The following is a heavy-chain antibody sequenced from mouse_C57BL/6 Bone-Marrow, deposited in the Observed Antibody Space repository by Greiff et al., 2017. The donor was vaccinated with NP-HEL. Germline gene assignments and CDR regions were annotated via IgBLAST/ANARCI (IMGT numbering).Heavy chain of an antibody. CDR2: IHPNSGST. Sequence: QVQLKQPGAELVKPGASVKLSCKASGYTFTSYWMHWVKQRPGQGLEWIGMIHPNSGSTNYNEKFKSKATLTVDKSSSTAYMQLSSLTSEDSAVYYCARTHYYGWTYWGQGTLVTVSA. CDR3: ARTHYYGWTY. J-gene: IGHJ3*01. CDR1: GYTFTSYW. D-gene: IGHD1-1*01. V-gene: IGHV1-64*01.